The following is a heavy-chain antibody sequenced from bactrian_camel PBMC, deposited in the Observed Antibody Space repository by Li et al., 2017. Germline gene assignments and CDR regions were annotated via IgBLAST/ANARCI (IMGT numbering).Heavy chain of an antibody. Sequence: HVQLVESGGGSLEAGGSLKLTCTASRVTYSGYCFGWFRQAAGQGREGVATIDTSGSTSYSASVKGRFTISKVNANHTLYLQMNDLKPEDTAMYYCAVDAPWYKECVIRRTPELGVRGQGTQVTVS. J-gene: IGHJ4*01. D-gene: IGHD3*01. V-gene: IGHV3S1*01. CDR2: IDTSGST. CDR1: RVTYSGYC.